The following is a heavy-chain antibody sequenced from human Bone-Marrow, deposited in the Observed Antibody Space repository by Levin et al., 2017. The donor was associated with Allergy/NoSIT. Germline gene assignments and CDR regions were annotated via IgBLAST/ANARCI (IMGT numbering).Heavy chain of an antibody. J-gene: IGHJ4*02. D-gene: IGHD3-10*01. V-gene: IGHV3-7*01. Sequence: GGSLRLSCAASGFTFSSYWMSWVRQAPGKGLEWVANIKQDGSEKYYVDSVKGRFTISRANAKNSLYLQMNSLRAEDTAVYYCARDGGPTLWFGELSWNHFDYWRQGTLVTVSS. CDR3: ARDGGPTLWFGELSWNHFDY. CDR1: GFTFSSYW. CDR2: IKQDGSEK.